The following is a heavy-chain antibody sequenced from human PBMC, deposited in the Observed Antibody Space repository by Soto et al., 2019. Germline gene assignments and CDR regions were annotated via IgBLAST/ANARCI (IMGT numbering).Heavy chain of an antibody. CDR3: ARDTVTIFGVSSFTRDDAFDI. CDR1: GFTFDDYG. J-gene: IGHJ3*02. V-gene: IGHV3-20*01. CDR2: INWNGGST. D-gene: IGHD3-3*01. Sequence: EVQLVESGGGVVRPGGSLRLSCAASGFTFDDYGMSWVRQAPGKGLERVSGINWNGGSTGYADSVKGRFTISRDNAKNFLDLRMNSLRAEDTVLYHCARDTVTIFGVSSFTRDDAFDIWGQGTMVTVSS.